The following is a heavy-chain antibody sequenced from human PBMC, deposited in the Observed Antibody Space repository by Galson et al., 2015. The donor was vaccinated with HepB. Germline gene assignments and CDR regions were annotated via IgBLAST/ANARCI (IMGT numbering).Heavy chain of an antibody. D-gene: IGHD6-19*01. CDR1: GFTFSSYA. CDR2: ISGSGGST. J-gene: IGHJ4*02. CDR3: AKGHLGAVAGFDY. Sequence: SLRLSCAASGFTFSSYAMSWVRQAPGKGLEWVSAISGSGGSTYYADSVKGRFTISRDNSKNTLYLQMNSLRAEDTAVYYCAKGHLGAVAGFDYWGQGTLVTVSS. V-gene: IGHV3-23*01.